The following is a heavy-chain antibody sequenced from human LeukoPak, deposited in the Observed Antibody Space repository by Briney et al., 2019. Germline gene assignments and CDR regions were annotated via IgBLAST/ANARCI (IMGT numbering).Heavy chain of an antibody. CDR1: GFTFSSYA. V-gene: IGHV3-23*01. CDR2: ISGSGGST. D-gene: IGHD3/OR15-3a*01. J-gene: IGHJ4*02. Sequence: GGSLRLSCAASGFTFSSYAMSWVRQAPGKGLEWVSAISGSGGSTYYADSVKGRFTISRDNSKNTLYLQMNSLRAEDTAVYYCAKPTRDWLITTVDYWREGELATVSP. CDR3: AKPTRDWLITTVDY.